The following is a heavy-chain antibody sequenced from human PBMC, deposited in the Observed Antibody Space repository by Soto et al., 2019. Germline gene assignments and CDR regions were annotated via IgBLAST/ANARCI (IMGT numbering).Heavy chain of an antibody. D-gene: IGHD2-8*02. J-gene: IGHJ4*02. V-gene: IGHV4-59*12. CDR3: ARDKITGLFDY. CDR2: IYYSGST. CDR1: GGSISSYY. Sequence: SETLSLTCTVSGGSISSYYWSWIRQPPGKGLEWIGYIYYSGSTNYNPSLKSRVTISVDTSKNQFSLKLTSVTVADTAVYYCARDKITGLFDYWGQGTLVTVSS.